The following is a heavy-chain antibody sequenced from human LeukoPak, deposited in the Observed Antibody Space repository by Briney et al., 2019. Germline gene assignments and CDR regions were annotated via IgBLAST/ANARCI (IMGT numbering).Heavy chain of an antibody. Sequence: PGGALRLSCAASGFTFSSYSMNLVRQAPGKGLGLVSYISSSSSTIYYADSVKGRFTISRDNAKNSQYLQMKSLRAEDTAVYYCARGRFDNSGCLDYWGQGTLVSVSS. J-gene: IGHJ4*02. CDR1: GFTFSSYS. CDR3: ARGRFDNSGCLDY. D-gene: IGHD3-22*01. CDR2: ISSSSSTI. V-gene: IGHV3-48*04.